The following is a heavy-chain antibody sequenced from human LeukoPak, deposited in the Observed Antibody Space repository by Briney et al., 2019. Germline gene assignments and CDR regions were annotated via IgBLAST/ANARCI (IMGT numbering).Heavy chain of an antibody. CDR2: IIPIFGTA. Sequence: GGSLRLSCAASGFTFSNYAMHWVRQAPGQGLEWMGGIIPIFGTANYAQKFQGRVTITADESTSTAYMELSSLRSEDTAVYYCARSRLTGIPDYWGQGTLVTVSS. J-gene: IGHJ4*02. CDR1: GFTFSNYA. CDR3: ARSRLTGIPDY. D-gene: IGHD7-27*01. V-gene: IGHV1-69*01.